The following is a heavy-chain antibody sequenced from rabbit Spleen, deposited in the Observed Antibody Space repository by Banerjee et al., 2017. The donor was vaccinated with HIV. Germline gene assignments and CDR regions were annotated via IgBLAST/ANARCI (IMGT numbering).Heavy chain of an antibody. J-gene: IGHJ6*01. CDR2: IYVGSSGNT. CDR1: GFSFSGGYY. D-gene: IGHD8-1*01. Sequence: QSLEESGGDLVKPGASLTLTCKASGFSFSGGYYMCWVRQAPGKGLEWIACIYVGSSGNTYSATWAKGRFTSSKTSSTTVTLQMTSLTAADTATYFCARDTGTSFSTYGMDLWGPGTLVTVS. CDR3: ARDTGTSFSTYGMDL. V-gene: IGHV1S40*01.